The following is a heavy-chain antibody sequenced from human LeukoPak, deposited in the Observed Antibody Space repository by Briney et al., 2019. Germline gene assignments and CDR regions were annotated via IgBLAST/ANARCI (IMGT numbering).Heavy chain of an antibody. V-gene: IGHV4-59*01. Sequence: SETLSLTCTVSGGSISSYYWSWIRQPPGKGLEWIGYIYYSGSTNYNPSLKSRVTISVDTPKNQFSLKLSSVTAADTAVYYCARGDLIAALDYWGQGTLVTVSS. CDR3: ARGDLIAALDY. CDR1: GGSISSYY. CDR2: IYYSGST. J-gene: IGHJ4*02. D-gene: IGHD6-13*01.